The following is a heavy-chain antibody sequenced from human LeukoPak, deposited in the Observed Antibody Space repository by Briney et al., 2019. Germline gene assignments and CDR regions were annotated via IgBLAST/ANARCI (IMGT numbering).Heavy chain of an antibody. Sequence: ASVKVSCKASGGTFSCYAISWVRQAPGQGLEWMGRIIPIFGIANYAQKLQGRVTITADKSTSTAYMELSSLRSEDTAVYYCAREGSDGAFDIWGQGTMVTVSS. CDR3: AREGSDGAFDI. CDR2: IIPIFGIA. D-gene: IGHD6-6*01. CDR1: GGTFSCYA. V-gene: IGHV1-69*04. J-gene: IGHJ3*02.